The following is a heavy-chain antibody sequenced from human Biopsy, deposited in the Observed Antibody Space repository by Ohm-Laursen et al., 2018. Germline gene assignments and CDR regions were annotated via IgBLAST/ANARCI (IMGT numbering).Heavy chain of an antibody. CDR1: GDSISSYY. CDR3: ARHAPSYSGSYWRYFDL. V-gene: IGHV4-59*08. CDR2: IYYTGST. Sequence: GTLSLTCPVSGDSISSYYWSWIWQPPGKGLEWIGYIYYTGSTNYNPSLKSRVTISVDTSMNHLSLRLTSVTAADTAVYYCARHAPSYSGSYWRYFDLWGRGTLVTVSS. D-gene: IGHD1-26*01. J-gene: IGHJ2*01.